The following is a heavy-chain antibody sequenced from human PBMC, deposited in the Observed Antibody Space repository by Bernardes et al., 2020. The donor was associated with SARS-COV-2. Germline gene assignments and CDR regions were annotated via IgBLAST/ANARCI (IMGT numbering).Heavy chain of an antibody. CDR3: ARDGESLIRAMAYY. D-gene: IGHD3-10*01. CDR2: INTNTGNP. Sequence: ASVKVSCKASGYTFTSYAMNWVRQAPGQGLEWMGWINTNTGNPTYAQGFTGRFVFSLDTSVSTAYLQISSLKAEDTAVYYCARDGESLIRAMAYYWGQGTLVTVSS. J-gene: IGHJ4*02. CDR1: GYTFTSYA. V-gene: IGHV7-4-1*02.